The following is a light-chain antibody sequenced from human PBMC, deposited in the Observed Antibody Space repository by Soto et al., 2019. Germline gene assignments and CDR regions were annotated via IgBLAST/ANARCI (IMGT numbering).Light chain of an antibody. J-gene: IGLJ1*01. CDR1: SSDVGAYDA. V-gene: IGLV2-23*01. CDR3: CSSAPESTYV. Sequence: QSVLAQPASVSGSPGQSITISCTGTSSDVGAYDAVSWYQQHQGKAPQVLIYRGTKRPSGVSTRFSGSVSGNTASLTVSGLQAEDEAEYFCCSSAPESTYVFGTGTKVTVL. CDR2: RGT.